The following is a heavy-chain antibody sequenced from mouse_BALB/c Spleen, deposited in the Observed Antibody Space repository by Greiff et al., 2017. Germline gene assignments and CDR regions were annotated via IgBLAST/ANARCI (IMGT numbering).Heavy chain of an antibody. CDR2: IDPETGGT. Sequence: VKLMESGAELVRPGASVTLSCKASGYTFTDYEMHWVKQTPVHGLEWIGAIDPETGGTAYNQKFKGKATLTADKSSSTAYMELRSLTSEDSAVYYCTRTGDYAMDYWGQGTSVTVSS. CDR1: GYTFTDYE. V-gene: IGHV1-15*01. J-gene: IGHJ4*01. CDR3: TRTGDYAMDY.